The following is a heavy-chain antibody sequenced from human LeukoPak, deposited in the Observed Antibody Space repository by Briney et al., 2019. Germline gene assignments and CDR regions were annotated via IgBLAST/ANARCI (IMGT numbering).Heavy chain of an antibody. Sequence: GESLKISCKGSGYILTSYWIGWVRQMPGKGLEWMGIIYPADSDTRYSPSFQGQVTISADKSISTAYLQWSSLKASDSAMYYCARQGHLGYFDYWGQGTLVTVSS. CDR3: ARQGHLGYFDY. CDR2: IYPADSDT. J-gene: IGHJ4*02. CDR1: GYILTSYW. V-gene: IGHV5-51*01. D-gene: IGHD7-27*01.